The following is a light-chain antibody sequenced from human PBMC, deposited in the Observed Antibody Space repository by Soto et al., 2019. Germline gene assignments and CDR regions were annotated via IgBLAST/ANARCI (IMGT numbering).Light chain of an antibody. CDR1: SSDIGGHDS. Sequence: QSALTQPPSASGSPGQSVAVSCTGTSSDIGGHDSVSWYQQHPGKAPKLMIYEVTKRPSGVPDRFSGSKSGNTASLTVSGVQAEDEADYYCSSYSSSSTLIFGGGTKLIVL. CDR3: SSYSSSSTLI. V-gene: IGLV2-8*01. J-gene: IGLJ2*01. CDR2: EVT.